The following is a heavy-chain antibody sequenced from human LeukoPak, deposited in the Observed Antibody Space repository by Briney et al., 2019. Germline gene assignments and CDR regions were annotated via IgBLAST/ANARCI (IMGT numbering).Heavy chain of an antibody. D-gene: IGHD3-22*01. J-gene: IGHJ4*02. Sequence: GGSLRLSCAASGFTFSSYAMTWGRHALGTGLEWGSGISGSGVGTYYADSVKGRFTISRDNSKNTLYLQMNSLRAEDTAVYYCAKYYDSTGYYVYWGQGTLVIVSS. CDR3: AKYYDSTGYYVY. CDR1: GFTFSSYA. CDR2: ISGSGVGT. V-gene: IGHV3-23*01.